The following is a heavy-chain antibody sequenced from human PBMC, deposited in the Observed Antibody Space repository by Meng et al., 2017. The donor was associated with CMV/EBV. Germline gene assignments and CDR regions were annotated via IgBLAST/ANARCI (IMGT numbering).Heavy chain of an antibody. CDR3: ARVYSSSEYFDY. V-gene: IGHV1-18*01. CDR1: GYTFPRYG. J-gene: IGHJ4*02. D-gene: IGHD6-13*01. Sequence: SCQASGYTFPRYGIRWVRQAPGQGLEWMGWISAYNGNTNYAQKLQGRVTMTTDTSTSTAYMELRSLRSDDTAVYYCARVYSSSEYFDYWGQGTLVTVSS. CDR2: ISAYNGNT.